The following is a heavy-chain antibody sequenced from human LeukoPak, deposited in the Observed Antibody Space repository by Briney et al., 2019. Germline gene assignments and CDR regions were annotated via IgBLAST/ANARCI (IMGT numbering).Heavy chain of an antibody. CDR3: ARTPTYYYGSGSSQDAYYFDY. CDR2: ISSSSSTI. J-gene: IGHJ4*02. V-gene: IGHV3-48*01. Sequence: PGGSLRLSCAASGFTFSSYSMNWVRQAPGEGLEWVSYISSSSSTIYYADSVKGRFTISRDNAKNSLYLQMNSLRAEDTAVYYCARTPTYYYGSGSSQDAYYFDYWGQGTLVTVSS. D-gene: IGHD3-10*01. CDR1: GFTFSSYS.